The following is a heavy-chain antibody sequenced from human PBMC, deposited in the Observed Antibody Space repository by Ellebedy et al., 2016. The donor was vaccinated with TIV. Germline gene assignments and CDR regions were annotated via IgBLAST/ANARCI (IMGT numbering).Heavy chain of an antibody. V-gene: IGHV3-23*01. Sequence: GESLKISCAASGFTFSNYAMTWVRQAPGKGLEWVSAINDGDGHTFYADSVKGRFIISRDNSKSTLYLQMSSLRAEDTALYYCTRRKSRAEDLWGRGTLVTVSS. CDR2: INDGDGHT. CDR1: GFTFSNYA. CDR3: TRRKSRAEDL. J-gene: IGHJ2*01.